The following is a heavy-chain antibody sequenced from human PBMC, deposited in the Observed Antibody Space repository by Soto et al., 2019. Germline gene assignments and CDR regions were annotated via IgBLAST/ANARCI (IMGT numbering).Heavy chain of an antibody. Sequence: EVQLLESGGGLVQPGGSLRLSCAASGFTFSSYAMSWVRQAPGKGLEWVSAISGSGGSTYYADSLKGRFTISRDNSTNTLSRQMNSLRAEDTAVYYCANDYGILTGYYSGTFDPWGQETLVTVSS. CDR3: ANDYGILTGYYSGTFDP. D-gene: IGHD3-9*01. CDR2: ISGSGGST. J-gene: IGHJ5*02. V-gene: IGHV3-23*01. CDR1: GFTFSSYA.